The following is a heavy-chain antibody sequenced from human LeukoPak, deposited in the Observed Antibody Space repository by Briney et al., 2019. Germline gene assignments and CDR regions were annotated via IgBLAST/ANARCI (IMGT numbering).Heavy chain of an antibody. CDR2: IYTSGST. J-gene: IGHJ5*02. CDR1: GGSISSYY. Sequence: PSETLSLTCTVSGGSISSYYWSWIRQPAGKGLEWIGRIYTSGSTNYNPSLKSRVTMSVDTSKNQFSLKLSSVTAADTAVYYCARVTRGYCSSTSCRYNWFDPWGQGTLVTVSS. D-gene: IGHD2-2*01. V-gene: IGHV4-4*07. CDR3: ARVTRGYCSSTSCRYNWFDP.